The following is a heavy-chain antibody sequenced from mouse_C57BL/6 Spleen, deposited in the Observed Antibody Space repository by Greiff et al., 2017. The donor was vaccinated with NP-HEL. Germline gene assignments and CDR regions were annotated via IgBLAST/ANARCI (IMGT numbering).Heavy chain of an antibody. CDR2: IYPEDGET. CDR3: ARRGNYDYYYAMDY. CDR1: GFNFKDSY. V-gene: IGHV14-2*01. D-gene: IGHD2-1*01. J-gene: IGHJ4*01. Sequence: VQLQQPGAELVKPGASVKLSCTASGFNFKDSYMTWVKQRTEQGLGWIGRIYPEDGETKYAPKFQGKATITADTSSNTAYLQLSSLTSEDTAVYYWARRGNYDYYYAMDYWGQGTSVTVSS.